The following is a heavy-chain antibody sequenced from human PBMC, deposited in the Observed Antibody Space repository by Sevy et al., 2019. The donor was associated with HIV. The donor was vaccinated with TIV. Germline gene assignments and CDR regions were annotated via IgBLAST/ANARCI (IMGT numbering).Heavy chain of an antibody. CDR3: AKYWSHRRLASYWYFDL. Sequence: GGSLRLSCAASGFTFSSYAMSWVRQAPGKGLEWDSAISGSGGSTYYADSVKGRFTISRDNSKNTLYLQMNSLRGEETAVYYCAKYWSHRRLASYWYFDLWGRGTLVTVSS. CDR1: GFTFSSYA. D-gene: IGHD3-3*01. J-gene: IGHJ2*01. V-gene: IGHV3-23*01. CDR2: ISGSGGST.